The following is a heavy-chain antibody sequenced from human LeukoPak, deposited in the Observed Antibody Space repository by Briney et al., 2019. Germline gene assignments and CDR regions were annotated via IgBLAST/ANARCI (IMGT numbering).Heavy chain of an antibody. CDR3: ARDRGYYGTDY. V-gene: IGHV3-23*01. Sequence: PGGSLRLSCTASGFTFSSYSMSWVRQAPGKGLEWVSSISSSGGNTYYPDSMKGRFTISRDNSKNTMYLQMNSLRAEDTAVYYCARDRGYYGTDYWGQGTLVTVSS. J-gene: IGHJ4*02. D-gene: IGHD3-10*01. CDR1: GFTFSSYS. CDR2: ISSSGGNT.